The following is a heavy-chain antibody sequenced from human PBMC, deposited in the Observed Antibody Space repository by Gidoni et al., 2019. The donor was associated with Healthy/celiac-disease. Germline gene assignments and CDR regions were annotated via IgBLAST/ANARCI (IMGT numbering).Heavy chain of an antibody. CDR3: TRAMESPEGPRKFDY. V-gene: IGHV3-49*05. D-gene: IGHD3-3*01. CDR2: IRSKAYGGTT. Sequence: EVQLVESGGGLVKPGRSLRLSCTASGFPFGDYAMSWFRQAPGKGLEWVGFIRSKAYGGTTEYAASVKGRFTISRDDSKSIAYLQMNSLKTEDTAVYYCTRAMESPEGPRKFDYWGQGTLVTVSS. J-gene: IGHJ4*02. CDR1: GFPFGDYA.